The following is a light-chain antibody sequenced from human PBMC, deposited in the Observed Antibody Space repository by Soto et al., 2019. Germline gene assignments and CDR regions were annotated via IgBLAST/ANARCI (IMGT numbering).Light chain of an antibody. J-gene: IGLJ2*01. CDR3: QSYDSSLSASGV. CDR2: GNS. CDR1: SSNIGAGYD. V-gene: IGLV1-40*01. Sequence: QSVLTQPPSVSGAPGQRVTISCTGSSSNIGAGYDVHWYQQLPGTAPKLLIYGNSNRPSGVPDRFSGSKSGTSASLAITGLQAEDEADYYCQSYDSSLSASGVFGGGTQLPS.